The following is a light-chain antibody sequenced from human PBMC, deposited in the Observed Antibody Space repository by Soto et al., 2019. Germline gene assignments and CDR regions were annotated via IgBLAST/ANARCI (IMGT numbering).Light chain of an antibody. V-gene: IGKV3-20*01. CDR1: QSVSSSY. Sequence: IVLTQSPGTLSLSPGERATLSCRASQSVSSSYLAWYQQKPGQAPRLLIYGASSRATGIPDRFSGSGSGPDFTLTISRLAPEDFAVYYCQQYGSSHRFTFGPGTKVDIK. CDR2: GAS. J-gene: IGKJ3*01. CDR3: QQYGSSHRFT.